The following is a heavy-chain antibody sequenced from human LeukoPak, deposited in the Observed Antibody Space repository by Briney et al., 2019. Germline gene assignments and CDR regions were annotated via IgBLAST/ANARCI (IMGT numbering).Heavy chain of an antibody. CDR1: GYTFTSYD. D-gene: IGHD3-22*01. CDR3: ARPYYDSSGYAFDI. CDR2: IIPILGIA. J-gene: IGHJ3*02. Sequence: SVKVSCKASGYTFTSYDINWVRQAPGQGLEWMGRIIPILGIANYAQKFQGRVTITADKSTSTAYMELSSLRSEDTAVYYCARPYYDSSGYAFDIWGQGTMVTVSS. V-gene: IGHV1-69*04.